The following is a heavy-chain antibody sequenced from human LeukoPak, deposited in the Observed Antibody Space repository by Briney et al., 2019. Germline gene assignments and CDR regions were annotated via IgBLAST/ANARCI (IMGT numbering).Heavy chain of an antibody. CDR2: FDPEDGET. Sequence: ASVTVSCKFSGDTLTDLSIHWVRQAPGKGLEWMGGFDPEDGETIDAQRFQGRVTMTEDTSADTAYMELRSLKSEDTAVYYCVTDVFWGQGTLVTVSS. V-gene: IGHV1-24*01. J-gene: IGHJ4*02. CDR3: VTDVF. CDR1: GDTLTDLS.